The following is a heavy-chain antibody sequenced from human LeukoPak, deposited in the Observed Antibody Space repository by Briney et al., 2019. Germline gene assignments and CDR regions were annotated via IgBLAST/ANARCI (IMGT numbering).Heavy chain of an antibody. CDR2: ISSSSSYI. CDR3: ARGQQLDEGWFDP. V-gene: IGHV3-21*01. CDR1: GFTFSSYS. J-gene: IGHJ5*02. Sequence: GGSLRLSCAASGFTFSSYSMNWVRQAPGKGLEWVSSISSSSSYIYYADSVKGRFTISRDNAKNSLYLQMNSLRAEDTAVYYCARGQQLDEGWFDPWGQGTLVTVSP. D-gene: IGHD6-13*01.